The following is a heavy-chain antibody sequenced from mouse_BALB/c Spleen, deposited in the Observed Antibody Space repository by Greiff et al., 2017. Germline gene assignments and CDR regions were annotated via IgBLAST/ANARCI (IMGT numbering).Heavy chain of an antibody. J-gene: IGHJ1*01. CDR1: GYTFTSYN. Sequence: QVQLKQSGPELVKPGASVRISCKASGYTFTSYNIHWVKQRPGQGLEWIGWIYPGNVNTNYNEKFKGKATLTADKSSSTAYMELSSLTSEDSAVYFCARDYCGSSWCFDVWGAGTTVTVSA. D-gene: IGHD1-1*01. V-gene: IGHV1S56*01. CDR3: ARDYCGSSWCFDV. CDR2: IYPGNVNT.